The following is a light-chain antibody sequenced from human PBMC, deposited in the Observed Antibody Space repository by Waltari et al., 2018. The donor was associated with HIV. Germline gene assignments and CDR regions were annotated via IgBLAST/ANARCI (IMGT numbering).Light chain of an antibody. CDR3: ATWDDSLSGVL. Sequence: SVLTQPPSASGTPGQRVTISCSGSSSNIGSNSVFWYQQVPGTAPKLLLYRKVQRPPGVPDRFSGSTSGTSASLAISGLRPEDEADYYCATWDDSLSGVLFGGGTKLTVL. V-gene: IGLV1-47*01. CDR2: RKV. CDR1: SSNIGSNS. J-gene: IGLJ2*01.